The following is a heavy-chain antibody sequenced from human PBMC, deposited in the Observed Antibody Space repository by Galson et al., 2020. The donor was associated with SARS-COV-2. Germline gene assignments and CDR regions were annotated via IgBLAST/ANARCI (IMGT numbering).Heavy chain of an antibody. CDR2: INTSGST. V-gene: IGHV4-61*02. D-gene: IGHD3-10*01. Sequence: SETLSLTCTVSGGSISSGGYYWSWIRQPAGKGLEWIGRINTSGSTNYNPSLKSRVTISVDTSKNQFSLKLSSVTAADTAVYYCAREAGSPYYYYYYGMDVWGQGTTVTVSS. CDR3: AREAGSPYYYYYYGMDV. J-gene: IGHJ6*02. CDR1: GGSISSGGYY.